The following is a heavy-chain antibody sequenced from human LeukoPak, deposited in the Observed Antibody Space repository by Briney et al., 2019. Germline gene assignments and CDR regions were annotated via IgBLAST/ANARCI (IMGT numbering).Heavy chain of an antibody. CDR1: GGSISSSSYY. D-gene: IGHD1-1*01. V-gene: IGHV4-39*01. J-gene: IGHJ5*02. CDR2: IYYSGST. CDR3: ARPVPSRLGWFDP. Sequence: SETLSLTCTVSGGSISSSSYYWGWIRQPPGKGLEWIGSIYYSGSTYYNPSLKSRVSISVHTSKNQFSLKLRSVTAADTAVYYCARPVPSRLGWFDPWGQGTLVTVSS.